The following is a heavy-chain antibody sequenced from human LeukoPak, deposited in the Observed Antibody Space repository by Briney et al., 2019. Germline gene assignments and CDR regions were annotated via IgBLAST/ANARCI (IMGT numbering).Heavy chain of an antibody. V-gene: IGHV4-59*08. CDR2: IYYSGST. CDR3: AMNPPSSWTCYYYYIDV. CDR1: GGSISSYY. Sequence: SQTLSLTWTVAGGSISSYYCGWIRQPPRKGLEWVGYIYYSGSTNYNPSLKSRVTISVDNSKNQFSLKLSSVTAADTAVYYCAMNPPSSWTCYYYYIDVWGKGTTVTVSS. J-gene: IGHJ6*03. D-gene: IGHD6-13*01.